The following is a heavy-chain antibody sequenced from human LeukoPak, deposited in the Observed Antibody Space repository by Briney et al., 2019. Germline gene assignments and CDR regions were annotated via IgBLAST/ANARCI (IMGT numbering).Heavy chain of an antibody. CDR3: AKYFASGSYYKLPH. D-gene: IGHD3-10*01. V-gene: IGHV3-23*01. Sequence: GGSLRLSCAASGFTFSSFAMSWVRQAPGKGLEWVSSIRGSGDNTNYGDSVKGRFTITRDNSKNTLYLQMNSLRAEDTAVYYCAKYFASGSYYKLPHWGQGTLVSVSS. CDR1: GFTFSSFA. CDR2: IRGSGDNT. J-gene: IGHJ1*01.